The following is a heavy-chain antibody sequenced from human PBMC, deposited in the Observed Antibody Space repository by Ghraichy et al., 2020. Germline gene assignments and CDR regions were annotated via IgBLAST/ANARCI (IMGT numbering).Heavy chain of an antibody. V-gene: IGHV4-59*01. CDR2: IYYSGST. Sequence: SQTLSLTCTVSGGSISSYYWSWIRQPPGKGLEWIGYIYYSGSTNYNPSLKSRVTISVDTSKNQFSLKLSSVTAADTAVYYCARVNWNRGLNWYYFDYWGQGTLVTVSS. J-gene: IGHJ4*02. CDR3: ARVNWNRGLNWYYFDY. D-gene: IGHD1-1*01. CDR1: GGSISSYY.